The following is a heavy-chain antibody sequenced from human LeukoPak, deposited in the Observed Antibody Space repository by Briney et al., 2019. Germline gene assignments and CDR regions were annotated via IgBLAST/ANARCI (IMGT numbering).Heavy chain of an antibody. CDR3: ARLSRDSYGPHDAFDI. CDR1: GYSFTSYW. Sequence: GESLKISCKGSGYSFTSYWIGWVRQMPGKGLEWMGIISFGDSDSRYSPSFQGQVTISADKSISTAYLQWSSLKASDTAMYYCARLSRDSYGPHDAFDIWGQGAMVTVSS. V-gene: IGHV5-51*01. CDR2: ISFGDSDS. J-gene: IGHJ3*02. D-gene: IGHD5-18*01.